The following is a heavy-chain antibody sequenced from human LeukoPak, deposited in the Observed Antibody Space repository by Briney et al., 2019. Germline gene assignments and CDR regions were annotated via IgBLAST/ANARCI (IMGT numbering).Heavy chain of an antibody. CDR2: ISSSSSYI. CDR3: ASEYYYDSSGYYYVSSYFDY. V-gene: IGHV3-21*01. CDR1: GFTFSSYS. Sequence: PGGSLRLSCAASGFTFSSYSMNWVRQAPGKGLEWVSSISSSSSYIYYADSVKGRFTVSRDNAKNPLYLQMNSLRAEDTAVYYCASEYYYDSSGYYYVSSYFDYWGQGTLVTVSS. D-gene: IGHD3-22*01. J-gene: IGHJ4*02.